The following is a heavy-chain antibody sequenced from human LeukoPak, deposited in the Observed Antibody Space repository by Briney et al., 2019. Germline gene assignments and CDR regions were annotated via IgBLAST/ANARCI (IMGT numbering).Heavy chain of an antibody. CDR1: GYTFTGYY. J-gene: IGHJ3*02. Sequence: GASVKVSCKASGYTFTGYYMHWVRQAPGQGLEWMGWINPNSGGANYAQKFQGWVTMTRDTSISTAYMELSRLRSDDTAVYYCARSTTPTEDYAFDIWGQGTMVTVSS. D-gene: IGHD4-11*01. CDR3: ARSTTPTEDYAFDI. CDR2: INPNSGGA. V-gene: IGHV1-2*04.